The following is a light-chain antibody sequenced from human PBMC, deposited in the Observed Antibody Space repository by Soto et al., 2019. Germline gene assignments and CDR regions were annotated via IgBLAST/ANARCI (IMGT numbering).Light chain of an antibody. CDR1: SSNIGSHT. J-gene: IGLJ2*01. Sequence: QSALTQPPSASGTPGQTIAISCSGGSSNIGSHTVNWYQQLPGTAPRLLIYSNTQRPSGVPDRFSGSKSGTSASLAISGLQSEYEDDYYCAAWDDSLNGVVFGGGTKVTVL. CDR3: AAWDDSLNGVV. V-gene: IGLV1-44*01. CDR2: SNT.